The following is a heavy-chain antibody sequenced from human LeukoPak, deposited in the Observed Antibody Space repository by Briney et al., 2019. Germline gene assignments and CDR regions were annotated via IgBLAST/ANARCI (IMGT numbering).Heavy chain of an antibody. CDR1: GFTFDDYG. CDR3: ARDFTGGADDAFDI. CDR2: INWNGGST. J-gene: IGHJ3*02. V-gene: IGHV3-20*04. Sequence: GGSLRLSCAASGFTFDDYGMSWVRQAPGKGLEWVSGINWNGGSTGYADSVKGRFTISRDNAKNSLYLQMNSLRAEDTALYYCARDFTGGADDAFDIWGQGTMVTVSS. D-gene: IGHD2-8*02.